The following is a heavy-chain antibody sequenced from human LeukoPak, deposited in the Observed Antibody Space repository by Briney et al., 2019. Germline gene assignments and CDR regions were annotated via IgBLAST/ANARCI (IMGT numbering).Heavy chain of an antibody. Sequence: GASVKVSCKASGYSFTTYGISWVRQAPGQGLEWMGWISVYNGNTNYAQKLQGRVTMTTDTSTSTAYMELRSLISDDSAVYYCARDWRLIVVVPAAVGLDYWGQGTLVTVSS. CDR3: ARDWRLIVVVPAAVGLDY. CDR2: ISVYNGNT. D-gene: IGHD2-2*01. J-gene: IGHJ4*02. V-gene: IGHV1-18*04. CDR1: GYSFTTYG.